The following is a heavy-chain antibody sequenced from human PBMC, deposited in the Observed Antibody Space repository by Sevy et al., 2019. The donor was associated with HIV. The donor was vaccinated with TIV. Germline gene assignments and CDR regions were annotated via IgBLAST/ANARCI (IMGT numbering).Heavy chain of an antibody. CDR2: ISAYNGNT. J-gene: IGHJ6*02. CDR3: AGDTRTTDIVVVPAAMPIYYYYYGMDV. D-gene: IGHD2-2*01. Sequence: ASVKVSCKASGYTFTSYGISWVRQAPGQGLEWMGWISAYNGNTNYAQKLQGRVTMTTDTSTSTAYMELRSLRSDDTAVYYCAGDTRTTDIVVVPAAMPIYYYYYGMDVWGQGTTVTVSS. CDR1: GYTFTSYG. V-gene: IGHV1-18*01.